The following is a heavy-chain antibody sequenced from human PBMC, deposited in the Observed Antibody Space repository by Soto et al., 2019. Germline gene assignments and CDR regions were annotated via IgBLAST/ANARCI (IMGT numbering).Heavy chain of an antibody. CDR2: VRGDGGST. Sequence: GGSLRLSCAASGFTFSDYAMTWVRQAPGKGLEWVSSVRGDGGSTYYADSVKGRFTISRDNSMNTLFLHMNSLRAEDTAMYHCAKGGYTSPFDYWGLGTLVTVSS. CDR3: AKGGYTSPFDY. CDR1: GFTFSDYA. D-gene: IGHD5-12*01. J-gene: IGHJ4*02. V-gene: IGHV3-23*01.